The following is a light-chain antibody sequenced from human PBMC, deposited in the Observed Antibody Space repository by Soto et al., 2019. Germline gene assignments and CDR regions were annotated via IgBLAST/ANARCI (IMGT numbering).Light chain of an antibody. CDR3: QQYHKWRT. J-gene: IGKJ1*01. Sequence: EIVLTQSPGTLSLSPVERATLSCRASQSVTSTYLAWYQQKPGQAPRLLIYGASTRATDIPARISGSGSGTEFTLTISSLQSEDFAVYYCQQYHKWRTFGQGTKV. CDR2: GAS. V-gene: IGKV3-15*01. CDR1: QSVTSTY.